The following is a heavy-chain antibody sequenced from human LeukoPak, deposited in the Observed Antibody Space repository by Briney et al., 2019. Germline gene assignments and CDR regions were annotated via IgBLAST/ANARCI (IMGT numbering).Heavy chain of an antibody. CDR2: ISYDGSNK. CDR3: AKDVKRQYYDFWSGYGETYYYYGMDV. J-gene: IGHJ6*02. D-gene: IGHD3-3*01. Sequence: GGSLRLSCAASGFTFSSYGMHWVRQAPGKGLEWVAVISYDGSNKYYADSVKGRFTISRDNSKNTLYLQMNSLRAEDTAVYYCAKDVKRQYYDFWSGYGETYYYYGMDVWGQGTTVTVSS. CDR1: GFTFSSYG. V-gene: IGHV3-30*18.